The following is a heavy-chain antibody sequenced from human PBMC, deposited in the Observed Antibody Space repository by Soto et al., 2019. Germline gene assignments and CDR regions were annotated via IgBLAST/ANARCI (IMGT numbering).Heavy chain of an antibody. Sequence: QLQLQESGPGLVKPSETLSLTCSVSGDSISSSSYYWGWIRQPPGKGLEWIGTINYSGSTYYNPSRKSRVPISVDTSKNQFSLRVSSVTAADAAVYYCASLYGDYVPYWGQGILVSVSS. D-gene: IGHD4-17*01. V-gene: IGHV4-39*01. CDR2: INYSGST. CDR1: GDSISSSSYY. CDR3: ASLYGDYVPY. J-gene: IGHJ4*02.